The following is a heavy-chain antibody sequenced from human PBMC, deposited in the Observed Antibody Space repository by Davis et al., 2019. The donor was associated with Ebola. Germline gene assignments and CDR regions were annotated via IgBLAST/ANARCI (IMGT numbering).Heavy chain of an antibody. D-gene: IGHD4-17*01. Sequence: GESLKIPCAASGFTFSSYAMHWVRQAPGQGLEYVSAISSNGGSTYYADPVKRRFTISRDNSKNTLYLQMSSLRAEDTAVYYCVRAYYGASYWGQGTLVTVSS. CDR1: GFTFSSYA. CDR3: VRAYYGASY. V-gene: IGHV3-64D*08. CDR2: ISSNGGST. J-gene: IGHJ4*02.